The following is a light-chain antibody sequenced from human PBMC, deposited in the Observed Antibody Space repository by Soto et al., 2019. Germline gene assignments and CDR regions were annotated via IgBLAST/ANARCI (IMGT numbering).Light chain of an antibody. CDR3: GSWDSALSVVL. CDR2: DNS. J-gene: IGLJ2*01. V-gene: IGLV1-51*01. Sequence: QSVLTQPPSVSAAPGQKVTISCSGSDSNIGNNSVSWYQQLPGTAPKFLIYDNSERPSGIPDRFSASKSGTSATLGITGLQTGDVADYYCGSWDSALSVVLFGGGTKLTVL. CDR1: DSNIGNNS.